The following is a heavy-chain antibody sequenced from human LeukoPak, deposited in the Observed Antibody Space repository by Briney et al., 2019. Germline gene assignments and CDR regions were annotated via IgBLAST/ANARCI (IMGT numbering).Heavy chain of an antibody. D-gene: IGHD3-3*01. V-gene: IGHV3-23*01. J-gene: IGHJ5*02. Sequence: PGGSLRLSCAASGFTFYNYAMSWVRQAPGKGPEWVSSISSSGGSTYYADSAKGRFTISRDNSKNTLYLQMNSLRAEDTAVFYCAKSSLLEWLSRQSWFDPWGQGTLVTVSS. CDR3: AKSSLLEWLSRQSWFDP. CDR2: ISSSGGST. CDR1: GFTFYNYA.